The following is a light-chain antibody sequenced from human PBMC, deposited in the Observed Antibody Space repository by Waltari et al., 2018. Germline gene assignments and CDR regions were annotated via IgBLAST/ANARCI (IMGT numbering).Light chain of an antibody. CDR2: DVS. CDR3: CSYAGSYTVV. CDR1: SSEVGGYNY. V-gene: IGLV2-11*01. J-gene: IGLJ2*01. Sequence: QSALTQPRSVSGSPGQSVPISCTGTSSEVGGYNYVCWYQQHPGKAPKLTFYDVSKRPSGVPDRFSGSKSGNTGSLTISGLQAEDEADYYCCSYAGSYTVVFGGGTKLTVL.